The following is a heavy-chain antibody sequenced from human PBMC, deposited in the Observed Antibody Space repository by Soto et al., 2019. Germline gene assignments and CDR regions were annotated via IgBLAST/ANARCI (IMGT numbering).Heavy chain of an antibody. D-gene: IGHD2-15*01. J-gene: IGHJ6*02. Sequence: GRSLRLSCAASGFTFNSYSMNWVRQAPGKGLEWVSSISSSSSYIYYADSVKGRFTISRDNAKNSLYLQMNSLRAEDMAVYYCARDGCSGGSCQPGYYYYGMDVGGQGATFTVS. CDR2: ISSSSSYI. V-gene: IGHV3-21*01. CDR1: GFTFNSYS. CDR3: ARDGCSGGSCQPGYYYYGMDV.